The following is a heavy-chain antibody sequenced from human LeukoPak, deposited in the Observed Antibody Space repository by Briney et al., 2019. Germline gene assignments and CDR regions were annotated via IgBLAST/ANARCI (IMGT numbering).Heavy chain of an antibody. CDR1: GFTFSSYG. V-gene: IGHV3-23*01. Sequence: GGSLRLSCAASGFTFSSYGMSWVRQAPGKGLEWVSGSSGSGGSTYYADSVKGRFTISRDNSKNMLYLQMNSLRAEDTAVYYCAKWKYSNSGIDDYWGQGTLVTVSS. J-gene: IGHJ4*02. CDR2: SSGSGGST. D-gene: IGHD6-6*01. CDR3: AKWKYSNSGIDDY.